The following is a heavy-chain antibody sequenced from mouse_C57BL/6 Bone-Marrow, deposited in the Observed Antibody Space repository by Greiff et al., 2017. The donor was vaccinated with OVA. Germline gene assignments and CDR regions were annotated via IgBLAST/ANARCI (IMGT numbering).Heavy chain of an antibody. Sequence: QVQLQQPGTELVKPGASVKLSCKASGYTFPSYGMPWVKRRPGQGLEWIGNIIPSNGGTNYNEKFKSKATLTVDKSSSTAYMQLSSLTSEDSAVYYCARSRYGHAMDYWGQGTSVTVSS. V-gene: IGHV1-53*01. CDR2: IIPSNGGT. CDR3: ARSRYGHAMDY. J-gene: IGHJ4*01. D-gene: IGHD2-10*02. CDR1: GYTFPSYG.